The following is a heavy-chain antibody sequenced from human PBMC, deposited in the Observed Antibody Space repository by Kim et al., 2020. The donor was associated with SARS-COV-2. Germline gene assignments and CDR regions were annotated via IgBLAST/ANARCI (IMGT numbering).Heavy chain of an antibody. Sequence: ASVKVSCKASGYTFTSYAMHWVRQAPGQRLEWMGWINAGNGNTKYSQKFQGRVTITRDTSASTAYMELSSLRSEDTAVYYCAREGGDYVNYYYGMDVWGQGTTVTVSS. V-gene: IGHV1-3*01. J-gene: IGHJ6*02. CDR2: INAGNGNT. CDR1: GYTFTSYA. CDR3: AREGGDYVNYYYGMDV. D-gene: IGHD4-17*01.